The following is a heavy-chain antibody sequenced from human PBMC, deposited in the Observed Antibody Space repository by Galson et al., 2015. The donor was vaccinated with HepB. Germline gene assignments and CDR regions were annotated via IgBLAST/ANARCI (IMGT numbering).Heavy chain of an antibody. Sequence: QSGAEVKKPGESLKISCKGSGYSFSTFWIGWVRQMPGKGLEWMGIIYPGDSDTRYSPSFQGQVSISADKSISTAFLQWSSLKGSDTAVYYCARGVGGQRGGMDVWGQGTTVIVSS. CDR2: IYPGDSDT. V-gene: IGHV5-51*01. CDR1: GYSFSTFW. CDR3: ARGVGGQRGGMDV. D-gene: IGHD3-16*01. J-gene: IGHJ6*02.